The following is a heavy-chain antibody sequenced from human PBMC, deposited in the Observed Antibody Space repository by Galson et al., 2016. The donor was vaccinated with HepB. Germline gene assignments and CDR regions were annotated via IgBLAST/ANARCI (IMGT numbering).Heavy chain of an antibody. J-gene: IGHJ2*01. V-gene: IGHV3-9*01. D-gene: IGHD5-24*01. CDR3: GKAQGRRWLQLNWYFDL. CDR1: GFTFDDSA. Sequence: SLRLSCAASGFTFDDSAMHWVRQAPGKGLEWVSGISWNSGSIDYADSVKGRFTISRDNAKNSLYLQMNSLRAEDTALYYCGKAQGRRWLQLNWYFDLWGRGTLVTVSS. CDR2: ISWNSGSI.